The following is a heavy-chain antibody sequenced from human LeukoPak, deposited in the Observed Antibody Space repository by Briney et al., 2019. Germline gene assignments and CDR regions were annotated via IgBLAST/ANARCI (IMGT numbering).Heavy chain of an antibody. CDR2: INHSGST. J-gene: IGHJ6*04. CDR1: GGSFSGYY. Sequence: SETLSLTCAVYGGSFSGYYWSWIRQPPGKRLQWIGEINHSGSTNYNPSLKSRVTISVDTSKSQFSLKLSSVTAADTAVYYCARGSGTMVRGVIVYYYGMDVWGKGTTVTVSS. D-gene: IGHD3-10*01. V-gene: IGHV4-34*01. CDR3: ARGSGTMVRGVIVYYYGMDV.